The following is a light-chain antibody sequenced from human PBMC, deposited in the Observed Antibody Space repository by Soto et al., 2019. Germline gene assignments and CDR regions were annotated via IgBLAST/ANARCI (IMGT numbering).Light chain of an antibody. Sequence: QFALTQPPSVSGALGQRVTISCTGITSNIGAGYDVHWYQLLPGRAPKLLIYGNTNRPSGVPDRFSGSKSATSASLAITGLQAEDEAIYYCQSYDNTLSGPIYVFGTGTKVTVL. V-gene: IGLV1-40*01. CDR1: TSNIGAGYD. CDR3: QSYDNTLSGPIYV. J-gene: IGLJ1*01. CDR2: GNT.